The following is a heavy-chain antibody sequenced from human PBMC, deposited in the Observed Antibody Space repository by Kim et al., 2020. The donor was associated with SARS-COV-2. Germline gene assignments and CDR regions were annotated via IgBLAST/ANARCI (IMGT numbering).Heavy chain of an antibody. D-gene: IGHD3-3*01. V-gene: IGHV3-49*03. J-gene: IGHJ6*02. CDR2: IRSKAYGGTT. CDR3: TRESRVIIVDYYYYGMDV. CDR1: GFTFGDYA. Sequence: GGSLRLSCTASGFTFGDYAMSWFRQAPGKGLEWVGFIRSKAYGGTTEYAASVKGRFTISSDDSKSIDYLQMNSLKTEDTDVYYCTRESRVIIVDYYYYGMDVWGQGTTVTVSS.